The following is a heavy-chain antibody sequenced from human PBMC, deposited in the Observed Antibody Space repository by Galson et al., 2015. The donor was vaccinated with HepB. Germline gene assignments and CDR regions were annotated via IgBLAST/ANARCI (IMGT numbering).Heavy chain of an antibody. V-gene: IGHV4-38-2*02. CDR2: IYHSGST. D-gene: IGHD3-22*01. CDR3: ARGNILGIVVVTGGYFQH. Sequence: YYWGWIRQPPGKGLEWIGSIYHSGSTYYNPSLKSRVTISVDTSKNQFSLKLSSATAADTAVYYCARGNILGIVVVTGGYFQHWGQGTLVTVSS. CDR1: YY. J-gene: IGHJ1*01.